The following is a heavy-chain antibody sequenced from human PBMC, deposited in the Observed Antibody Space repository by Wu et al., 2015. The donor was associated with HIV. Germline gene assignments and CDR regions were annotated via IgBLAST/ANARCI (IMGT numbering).Heavy chain of an antibody. CDR3: ARNVDSSGYAGAYYFDY. CDR1: GYTFTGYY. V-gene: IGHV1-2*02. Sequence: QVQLVQSGAEVKKPGASVKVSCKASGYTFTGYYMHWVRQAPGQGLEWMGWINPNSGGTNYAQKFQGRVTMTRDTSISTAYMELSRLRSDDTAVYYCARNVDSSGYAGAYYFDYWGQGTLVTVSS. D-gene: IGHD3-22*01. J-gene: IGHJ4*02. CDR2: INPNSGGT.